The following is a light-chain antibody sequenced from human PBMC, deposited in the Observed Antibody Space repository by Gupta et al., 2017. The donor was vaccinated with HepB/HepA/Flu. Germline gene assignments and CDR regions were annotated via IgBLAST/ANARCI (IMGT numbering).Light chain of an antibody. CDR3: QQRSNWIT. V-gene: IGKV3-11*01. Sequence: EFVLTQSPATLSLSPGERATLSCRASQSVSSYLAWYQQKPGQAPRLLIYDASNRATGIPARFSGSGSGTDFTLTISSLEPEDFAVYYCQQRSNWITFGGGTKVEIK. CDR2: DAS. CDR1: QSVSSY. J-gene: IGKJ4*01.